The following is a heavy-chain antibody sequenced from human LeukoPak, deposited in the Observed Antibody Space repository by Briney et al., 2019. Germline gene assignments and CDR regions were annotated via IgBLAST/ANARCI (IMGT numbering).Heavy chain of an antibody. D-gene: IGHD1-1*01. J-gene: IGHJ4*02. V-gene: IGHV1-3*01. CDR1: GYTFTSYA. CDR3: ARDRGGTGDFDY. CDR2: INAGNGDT. Sequence: APVTVSCKASGYTFTSYAMHWVRRAPGQRLEWMGWINAGNGDTKCSQKFQGRVTIARDTSASTAYMELSSLRSEDTAVYYCARDRGGTGDFDYWGQGTLVTVSS.